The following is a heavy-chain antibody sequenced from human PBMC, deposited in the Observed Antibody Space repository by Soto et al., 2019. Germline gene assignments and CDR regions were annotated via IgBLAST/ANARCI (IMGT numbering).Heavy chain of an antibody. D-gene: IGHD3-16*01. V-gene: IGHV3-7*01. CDR1: GFTFSSYW. CDR2: IKQDGSEK. J-gene: IGHJ5*02. CDR3: ASEENYDYIWGSYFWFDP. Sequence: GGSLRLSCAASGFTFSSYWMSWVRQAPGKGLEWVANIKQDGSEKYYVDSVKGRFTISRDNAKNSLYLQMNSLRAEDTAVYYCASEENYDYIWGSYFWFDPWGQGTLVTVSS.